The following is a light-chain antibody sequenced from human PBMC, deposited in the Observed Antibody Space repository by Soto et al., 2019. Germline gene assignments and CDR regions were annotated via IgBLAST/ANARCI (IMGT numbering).Light chain of an antibody. V-gene: IGKV4-1*01. CDR1: QSVLYSSNNKNY. CDR3: QQHYSHPLT. Sequence: DIVMTQSPDSLAVSLGERATINCKSSQSVLYSSNNKNYLAWYQQKPGQPPQLLIYWASIRESGVPDRFSGSRSGTDFTLTISSLQAEDVAVYYCQQHYSHPLTFGQGTKVEIK. CDR2: WAS. J-gene: IGKJ1*01.